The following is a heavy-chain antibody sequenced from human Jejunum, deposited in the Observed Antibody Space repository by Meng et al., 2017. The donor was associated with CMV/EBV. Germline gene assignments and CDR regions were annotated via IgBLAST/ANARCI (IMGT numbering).Heavy chain of an antibody. D-gene: IGHD6-13*01. CDR1: FTFADAW. Sequence: FTFADAWLTWVRQVPGQGLEWVGRIKSKTYGEAKEYAAPMKGRFIISRDDSRNTLYLEMNSLKTEDTGVYYCTTDEGAAGFDFDYWGQGTLVTVSS. J-gene: IGHJ4*02. CDR3: TTDEGAAGFDFDY. CDR2: IKSKTYGEAK. V-gene: IGHV3-15*05.